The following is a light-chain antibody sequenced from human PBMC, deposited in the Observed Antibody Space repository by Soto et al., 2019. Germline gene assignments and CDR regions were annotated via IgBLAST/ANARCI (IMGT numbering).Light chain of an antibody. CDR1: QSIFSS. CDR2: AAS. CDR3: QQSYNSPPIT. Sequence: DIQMTQSKLSMSASVGDRVTITCRAGQSIFSSLNWYQHKPGKAPKLLICAASTLQSGVPSRFRGSGYGTDFALTISRLTPEDFATYYCQQSYNSPPITFGQGTRLEIK. J-gene: IGKJ5*01. V-gene: IGKV1-39*01.